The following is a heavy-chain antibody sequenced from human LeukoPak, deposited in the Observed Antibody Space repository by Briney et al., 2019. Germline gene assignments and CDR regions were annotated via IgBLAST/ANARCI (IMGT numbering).Heavy chain of an antibody. J-gene: IGHJ6*03. D-gene: IGHD3-10*01. V-gene: IGHV3-30*18. CDR3: AKGGSGSYYGLGDYYYYMDA. CDR1: GFSFSRYG. CDR2: ISYDGSNK. Sequence: GRSLRLSCAASGFSFSRYGMQWVRQAPGKGLEWVAVISYDGSNKYYGDSVKGRFTISRDNSKNSLYLQMNSLRTEDTALYYCAKGGSGSYYGLGDYYYYMDAWGKGTTVTISS.